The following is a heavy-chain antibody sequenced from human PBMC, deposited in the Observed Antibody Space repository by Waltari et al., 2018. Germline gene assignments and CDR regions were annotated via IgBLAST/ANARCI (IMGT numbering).Heavy chain of an antibody. CDR1: GGSISGTSYY. V-gene: IGHV4-39*01. CDR3: ARPGRVGGGSLMGLDY. J-gene: IGHJ4*02. D-gene: IGHD2-15*01. CDR2: FYYSGRT. Sequence: QLQLQESGPGLVKPSETLSLTCSVSGGSISGTSYYWGWIRHPPGKGLECIGSFYYSGRTYHNPSLKSRITISVDTSKNLCALQRRSVPAADTAMYYCARPGRVGGGSLMGLDYWGQGTLVTVSS.